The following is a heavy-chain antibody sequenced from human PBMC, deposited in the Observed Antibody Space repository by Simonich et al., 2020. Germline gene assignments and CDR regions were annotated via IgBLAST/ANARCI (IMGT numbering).Heavy chain of an antibody. Sequence: QVQLQESGPGLVKPSETLSLTCTVSGGSISSYYWSWIRHPPVKGREWIGYIYYSGTTNYNPSLKGRVTISVDTSKNQFSLKLSSVTAADTAVYYCARHDRWLQFYFDYWGQGTLVTVSS. CDR3: ARHDRWLQFYFDY. J-gene: IGHJ4*02. V-gene: IGHV4-59*08. CDR1: GGSISSYY. CDR2: IYYSGTT. D-gene: IGHD5-12*01.